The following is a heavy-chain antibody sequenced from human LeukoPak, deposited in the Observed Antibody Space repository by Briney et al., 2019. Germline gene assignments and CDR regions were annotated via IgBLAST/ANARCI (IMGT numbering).Heavy chain of an antibody. J-gene: IGHJ6*02. CDR3: ARLPYCSSTSCYLLDV. Sequence: GESLKISCKGSGYSFTSYWIGWVRQMPGKSLEWMGIIYPGDSDTRYSPSFQGQVTISADKSISTAYLQWSSLKASDTAMYYCARLPYCSSTSCYLLDVWGQGTTVTVSS. D-gene: IGHD2-2*01. CDR1: GYSFTSYW. V-gene: IGHV5-51*01. CDR2: IYPGDSDT.